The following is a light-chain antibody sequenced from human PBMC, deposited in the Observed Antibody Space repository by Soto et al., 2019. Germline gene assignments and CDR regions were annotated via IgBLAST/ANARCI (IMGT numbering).Light chain of an antibody. CDR1: QNSRDY. Sequence: DTQMTQSPSSLSASVGDRVTLTCRASQNSRDYLHWYLQKPGKAPKLLIYAASTLQSGVPSRFRGSGSGTDFSLTISSPQPEDFETYYCQQTYTSPYTFGQGTKVDTK. CDR2: AAS. V-gene: IGKV1-39*01. CDR3: QQTYTSPYT. J-gene: IGKJ2*01.